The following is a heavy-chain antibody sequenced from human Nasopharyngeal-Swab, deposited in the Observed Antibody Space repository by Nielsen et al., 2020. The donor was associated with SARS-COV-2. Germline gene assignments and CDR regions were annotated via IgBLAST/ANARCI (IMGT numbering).Heavy chain of an antibody. CDR2: INWNSGSI. V-gene: IGHV3-9*01. Sequence: SLKISCAASGFSFGDYAMHWVRQAPGKGLEWVSGINWNSGSIGYADSVKGRFTISRDNAKNSLYLQMNSLRADDTALYYCAKASSYFYGSGSSFGALDIWGQGTMVTVSS. CDR3: AKASSYFYGSGSSFGALDI. CDR1: GFSFGDYA. J-gene: IGHJ3*02. D-gene: IGHD3-10*01.